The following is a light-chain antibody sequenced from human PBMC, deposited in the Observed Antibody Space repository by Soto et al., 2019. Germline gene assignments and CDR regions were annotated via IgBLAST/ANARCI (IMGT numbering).Light chain of an antibody. V-gene: IGLV2-14*03. J-gene: IGLJ1*01. CDR2: NVY. CDR3: SAYTVSRTYV. Sequence: QSVLTQPASVSGSPGQSITISCTGTSSDVGAYNFVSWHQQHPGKAPKLMIYNVYDWPSGISYRFSGSKSGNTASLTISGLQGEDEADYYCSAYTVSRTYVFGTGTKATVL. CDR1: SSDVGAYNF.